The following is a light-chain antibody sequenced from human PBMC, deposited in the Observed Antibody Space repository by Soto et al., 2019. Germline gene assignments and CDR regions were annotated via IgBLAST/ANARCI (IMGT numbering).Light chain of an antibody. Sequence: EIVFTQSPATLSLSPGERATLSFMASQSVSNHLAWYQQKPGQTPRLLIYGASTRATGFPARFSGSGSGTEFTLTISFLQPDDFATYYCQQYNSYSPLNFGGGTKVDIK. J-gene: IGKJ4*01. CDR2: GAS. V-gene: IGKV3-15*01. CDR1: QSVSNH. CDR3: QQYNSYSPLN.